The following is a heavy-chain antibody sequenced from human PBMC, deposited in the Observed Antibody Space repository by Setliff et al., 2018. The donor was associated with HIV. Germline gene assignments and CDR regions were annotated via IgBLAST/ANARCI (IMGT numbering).Heavy chain of an antibody. CDR2: IIPILGTE. J-gene: IGHJ4*02. Sequence: ASVKVSCKASGTTFSTYLFTWVRQAPGQGFEWMGGIIPILGTEKYAQKFHGRVTLTADMSTNTAYMELRSLTSEDTAVYYCASVAATDYFDYWGQGTLVTVSS. V-gene: IGHV1-69*10. D-gene: IGHD6-19*01. CDR1: GTTFSTYL. CDR3: ASVAATDYFDY.